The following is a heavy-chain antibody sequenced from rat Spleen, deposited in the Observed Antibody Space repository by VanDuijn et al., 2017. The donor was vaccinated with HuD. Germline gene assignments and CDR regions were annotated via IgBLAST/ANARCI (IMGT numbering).Heavy chain of an antibody. CDR1: GFTFNNYW. Sequence: EVQLVESGGGLVQPGRSLKLSCVASGFTFNNYWMTWIRPAPGKGLEWIASITNAGGSTYYSDSVKGRFTISRDNAKSALFLQMNSLRSEDTATYYCCGPFDYWGQGVMVTVSS. V-gene: IGHV5-31*01. CDR3: CGPFDY. CDR2: ITNAGGST. J-gene: IGHJ2*01.